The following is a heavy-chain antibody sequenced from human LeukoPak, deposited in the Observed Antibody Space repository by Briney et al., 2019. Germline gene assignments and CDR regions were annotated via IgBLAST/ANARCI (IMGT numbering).Heavy chain of an antibody. J-gene: IGHJ4*02. V-gene: IGHV4-39*07. CDR2: IYYSGST. CDR3: ARADIVDTFIDY. CDR1: GGSIITNSYY. Sequence: SETLSLTCTVSGGSIITNSYYFGWIRQPPGKGLEWIGSIYYSGSTYYNPSLRNRVTISVDTSKNQFSLKLRSVTAADTAVYYCARADIVDTFIDYWGQGTLVTVSS. D-gene: IGHD5-12*01.